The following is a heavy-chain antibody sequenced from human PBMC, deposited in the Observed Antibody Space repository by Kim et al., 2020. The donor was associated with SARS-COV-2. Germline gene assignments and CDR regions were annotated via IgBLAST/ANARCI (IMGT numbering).Heavy chain of an antibody. V-gene: IGHV3-33*01. J-gene: IGHJ6*02. Sequence: GGSLRLSCAASGFTFSSYGMHWVRQAPGKGLEWVAVIWYDGSNKYYADSVKGRFTISRDNSKNTLYLQMNSLRAEDTAVYYCAREGGLWFGELGVYYYYGMDVWGQGTTVTVSS. CDR2: IWYDGSNK. D-gene: IGHD3-10*01. CDR3: AREGGLWFGELGVYYYYGMDV. CDR1: GFTFSSYG.